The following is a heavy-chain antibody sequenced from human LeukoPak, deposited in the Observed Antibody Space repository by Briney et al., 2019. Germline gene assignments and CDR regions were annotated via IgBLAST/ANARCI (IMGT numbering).Heavy chain of an antibody. Sequence: GRSLRLSCAASGFTFSSYAMHWVRQAPGKGLEWVAVISYDGSNKYYADSVKGRFTISRDNSKNTLYLQMNSLRAEDTAVYYCRREGTSKLLLPLYFGLRGPGNPGHRPL. D-gene: IGHD1-7*01. CDR2: ISYDGSNK. CDR1: GFTFSSYA. J-gene: IGHJ4*02. V-gene: IGHV3-30-3*01. CDR3: RREGTSKLLLPLYFGL.